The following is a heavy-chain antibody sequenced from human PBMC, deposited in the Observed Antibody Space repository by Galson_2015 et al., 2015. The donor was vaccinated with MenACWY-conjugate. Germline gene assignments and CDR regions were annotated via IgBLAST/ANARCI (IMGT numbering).Heavy chain of an antibody. CDR3: ARDRGSHYYGSGSRADY. D-gene: IGHD3-10*01. Sequence: QSGAEVKKPGASVTVSCKASGYTFTSYGISWVRQAPGQGLEWMGWISAYNGNTNYAQKLQGRVTMTTDTSTSTACMELRSLRSDDTAVYYCARDRGSHYYGSGSRADYWGQGTLVTVSS. CDR2: ISAYNGNT. J-gene: IGHJ4*02. V-gene: IGHV1-18*01. CDR1: GYTFTSYG.